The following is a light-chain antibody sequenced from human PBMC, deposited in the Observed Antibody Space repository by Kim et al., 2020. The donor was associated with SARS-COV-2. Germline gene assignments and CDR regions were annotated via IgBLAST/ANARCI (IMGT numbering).Light chain of an antibody. CDR3: QQYGSLPHT. Sequence: PGERAALSCRASQSFTNNYLAWFQQKPGQAPSLLIYGASNRATGIPDRFSGSGSGTDFTLTISSLEPEDFAVYYCQQYGSLPHTFGGGTRVE. J-gene: IGKJ4*01. V-gene: IGKV3-20*01. CDR2: GAS. CDR1: QSFTNNY.